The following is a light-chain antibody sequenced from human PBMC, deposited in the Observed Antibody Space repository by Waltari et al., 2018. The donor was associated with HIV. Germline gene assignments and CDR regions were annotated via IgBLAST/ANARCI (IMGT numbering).Light chain of an antibody. Sequence: DIQMTQSPSSLSASVGDRVTITCQASQDISSYLNWYQQKPGKAPKLLIYDASDLETGGPSRFSGSGSGTDFTFSISSLQPADIATYYCQQYDNVPVTFGPGTKVEIK. CDR3: QQYDNVPVT. CDR1: QDISSY. CDR2: DAS. V-gene: IGKV1-33*01. J-gene: IGKJ3*01.